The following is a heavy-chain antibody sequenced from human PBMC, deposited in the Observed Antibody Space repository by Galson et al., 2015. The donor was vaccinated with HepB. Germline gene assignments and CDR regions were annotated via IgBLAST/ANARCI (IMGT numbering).Heavy chain of an antibody. Sequence: SVKVSCKASGGTFSSYAISWVRQAPGQGLEWMGGIIPIFGTANYAQKFQGRVTITADKSTSTAYMELSSLRSEDTAVYYCAREAQDSYCSGGSCHFDYWGQGTLVTVSS. CDR3: AREAQDSYCSGGSCHFDY. CDR1: GGTFSSYA. J-gene: IGHJ4*02. CDR2: IIPIFGTA. V-gene: IGHV1-69*06. D-gene: IGHD2-15*01.